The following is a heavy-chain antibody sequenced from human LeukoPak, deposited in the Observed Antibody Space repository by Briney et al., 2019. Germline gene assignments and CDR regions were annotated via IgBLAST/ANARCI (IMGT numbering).Heavy chain of an antibody. Sequence: PGGSLRLSCAASGFTSRSYWMHWVRQAPGKGLVWVSRTNSDGSITNYADSVKGRLTISRDNAKNSLYLQMNSLRAEDTAVYYCARVSAPRVDSSGWYGRPSRGYMDVWGKGTTVTVSS. J-gene: IGHJ6*03. CDR1: GFTSRSYW. CDR3: ARVSAPRVDSSGWYGRPSRGYMDV. V-gene: IGHV3-74*01. CDR2: TNSDGSIT. D-gene: IGHD6-19*01.